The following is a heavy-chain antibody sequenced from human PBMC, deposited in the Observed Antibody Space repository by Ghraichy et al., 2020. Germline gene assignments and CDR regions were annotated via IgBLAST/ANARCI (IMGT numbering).Heavy chain of an antibody. CDR2: IYPGDSDT. CDR1: GYSFTSYW. V-gene: IGHV5-51*01. Sequence: GESLNISCKGSGYSFTSYWIGWVRQMPGKGLEWMGIIYPGDSDTRYSPSFQGQVTISADKSISTAYLQWSSLKASDTAMYYCARGAYCSGGSCYSRWFDPWGQGTLVTVSS. CDR3: ARGAYCSGGSCYSRWFDP. D-gene: IGHD2-15*01. J-gene: IGHJ5*02.